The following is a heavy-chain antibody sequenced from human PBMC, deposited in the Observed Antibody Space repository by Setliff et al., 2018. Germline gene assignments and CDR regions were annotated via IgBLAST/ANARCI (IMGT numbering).Heavy chain of an antibody. V-gene: IGHV4-34*01. Sequence: SETLSLTCAVYGGSFSGYYWSWFRQPPGKGLEWIGEINHSGSTNYNPSLKSRVTISVDTSKNQFSLKLSSVTAADTAVYYCARVRRVVIAYYYYMDVWGKGTTVTVSS. D-gene: IGHD2-21*01. J-gene: IGHJ6*03. CDR3: ARVRRVVIAYYYYMDV. CDR2: INHSGST. CDR1: GGSFSGYY.